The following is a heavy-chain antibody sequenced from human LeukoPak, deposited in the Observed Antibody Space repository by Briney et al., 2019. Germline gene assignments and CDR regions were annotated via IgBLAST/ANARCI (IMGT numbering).Heavy chain of an antibody. CDR1: GFTFSSFT. V-gene: IGHV3-23*01. CDR3: TKRRPSGSVTVDEY. D-gene: IGHD2-21*02. Sequence: PGASLRLSCTTSGFTFSSFTMSWVRQAPGKGLEWVSSISYNSANKWHADSVKGRFTISRDNSKNTLYLQMHSLRADDTALYYCTKRRPSGSVTVDEYWGQGALVTVSS. J-gene: IGHJ4*02. CDR2: ISYNSANK.